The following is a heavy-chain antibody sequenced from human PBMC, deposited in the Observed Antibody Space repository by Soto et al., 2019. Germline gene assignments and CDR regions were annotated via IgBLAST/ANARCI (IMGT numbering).Heavy chain of an antibody. J-gene: IGHJ4*02. Sequence: QVQLVQSGAKVKKPGASVNVSCKASGYTFTGYDVNWVRPATGQGLEWVGWMNPNTGVAAFAQKFQGRVTLAGNTSTTTAYMELSSLIYDDTAVYYCVRGRRPGYSVDWGQGTLVTVSS. V-gene: IGHV1-8*01. D-gene: IGHD2-2*03. CDR2: MNPNTGVA. CDR3: VRGRRPGYSVD. CDR1: GYTFTGYD.